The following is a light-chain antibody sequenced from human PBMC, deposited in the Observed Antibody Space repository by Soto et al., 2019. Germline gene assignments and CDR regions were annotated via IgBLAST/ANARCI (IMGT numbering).Light chain of an antibody. CDR2: TAS. J-gene: IGKJ5*01. V-gene: IGKV1-39*01. Sequence: DMLLAQSPPSLSESVGERVTITCRASQSISGYLNWYQQKPGRAPKLLIYTASSLQSGVPSRFSGSGSGTDFTLTISSLQPEDFATYHCQQGYTTPITFGQGTRLEIK. CDR1: QSISGY. CDR3: QQGYTTPIT.